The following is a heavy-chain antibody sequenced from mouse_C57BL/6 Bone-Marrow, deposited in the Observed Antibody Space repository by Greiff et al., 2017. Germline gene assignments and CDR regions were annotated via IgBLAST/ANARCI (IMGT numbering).Heavy chain of an antibody. V-gene: IGHV5-17*01. CDR3: AITTVVATDAMDY. CDR1: GFTFSDYG. Sequence: EVQGVESGGGLVKPGGSLKLSCAASGFTFSDYGMHWVRQAPEKGLEWVAYISSGSSTIYYADTGKGRFTISRDNAKNTLFLQMTSLRSEDTAMYYCAITTVVATDAMDYWGQGTSVTVSS. D-gene: IGHD1-1*01. CDR2: ISSGSSTI. J-gene: IGHJ4*01.